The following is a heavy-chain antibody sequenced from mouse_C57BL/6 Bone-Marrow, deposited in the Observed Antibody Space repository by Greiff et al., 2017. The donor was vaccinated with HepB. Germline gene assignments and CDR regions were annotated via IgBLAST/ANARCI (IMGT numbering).Heavy chain of an antibody. J-gene: IGHJ4*01. D-gene: IGHD1-1*01. CDR2: IDPENGDT. V-gene: IGHV14-4*01. CDR1: GFNIKDDY. CDR3: TGEFITTVVDPFYAMDY. Sequence: VQLQQSGAELVRPGASVKLSCTASGFNIKDDYMHWVKRRPEQGLEWIGWIDPENGDTEYASKFQGKATITADTSSNTAYLQLSSLTSEDTAVYYCTGEFITTVVDPFYAMDYWGQGTSVTVSS.